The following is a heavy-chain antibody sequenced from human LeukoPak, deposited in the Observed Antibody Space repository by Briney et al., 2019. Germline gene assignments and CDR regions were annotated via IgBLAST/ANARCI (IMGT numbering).Heavy chain of an antibody. CDR1: GGSISSGGYS. V-gene: IGHV4-30-2*01. Sequence: SETLSLTCAVSGGSISSGGYSWSWIRQPPGKGLEWIGYIYHSGSTYYNPSLKSRVTISVDRFKNQFSLKLSSVTAADTAVYYCARENSNYILDYWGQGTLVTVSS. J-gene: IGHJ4*02. D-gene: IGHD4-11*01. CDR2: IYHSGST. CDR3: ARENSNYILDY.